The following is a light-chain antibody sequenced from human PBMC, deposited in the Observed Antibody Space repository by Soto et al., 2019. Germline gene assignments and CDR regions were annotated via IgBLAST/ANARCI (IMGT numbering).Light chain of an antibody. CDR1: SSDVGGYNY. J-gene: IGLJ1*01. CDR3: CSYAGTYTYV. Sequence: QSALTQPRSVSRSPGQSVTISCTGTSSDVGGYNYVSWYQQYPGKAPKLMIFDVTKRPSGVPDRFSGSKSGNTASLTISGLQAEDEADYYCCSYAGTYTYVFGTGTKLTVL. CDR2: DVT. V-gene: IGLV2-11*01.